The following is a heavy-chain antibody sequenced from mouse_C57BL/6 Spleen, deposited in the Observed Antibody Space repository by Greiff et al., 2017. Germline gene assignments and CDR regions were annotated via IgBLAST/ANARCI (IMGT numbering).Heavy chain of an antibody. J-gene: IGHJ2*01. D-gene: IGHD3-2*02. CDR3: ARGDSSGPRNYLDY. CDR2: IYPGDGDT. CDR1: GYAFSSYW. V-gene: IGHV1-80*01. Sequence: VQLQESGAELVKPGASVKISCKASGYAFSSYWMNWVKQRPGKGLEWIGQIYPGDGDTNYNGQFKGKATLTADKSSSTAYMQLSSLTSEDSAVYFCARGDSSGPRNYLDYWGQGTTLTVSS.